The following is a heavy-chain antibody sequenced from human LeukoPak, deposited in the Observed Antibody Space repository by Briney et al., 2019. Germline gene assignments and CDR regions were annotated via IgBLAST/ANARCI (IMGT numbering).Heavy chain of an antibody. V-gene: IGHV3-23*01. J-gene: IGHJ6*02. CDR2: IEASGGAT. D-gene: IGHD6-13*01. Sequence: GGSLRLSCAASGFSFSAYAMYWVRQAPGKGLEWVSSIEASGGATYYADSVKGRFTISRDNSKNTFYLQMNSLRADDTAVYYCARGRQQLNYGMDVWGQGTTVTVSS. CDR1: GFSFSAYA. CDR3: ARGRQQLNYGMDV.